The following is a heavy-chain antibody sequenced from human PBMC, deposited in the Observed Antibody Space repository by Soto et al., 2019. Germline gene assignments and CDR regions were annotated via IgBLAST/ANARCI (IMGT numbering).Heavy chain of an antibody. Sequence: QVQLVQSGAEVKKPWASVNVSCNASGNTFTRVYIHWVRQAPGQGLEWMGIINPRSGDTTYAEKFQGRITVTRDTSTSTVYMELTSLRYEDTAIYYCARVALSGGGWLDPWGQGTLVTVSS. D-gene: IGHD1-26*01. V-gene: IGHV1-46*01. CDR3: ARVALSGGGWLDP. J-gene: IGHJ5*02. CDR1: GNTFTRVY. CDR2: INPRSGDT.